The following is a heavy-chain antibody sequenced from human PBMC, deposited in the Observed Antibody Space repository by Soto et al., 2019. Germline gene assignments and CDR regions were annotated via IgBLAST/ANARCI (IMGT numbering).Heavy chain of an antibody. Sequence: ASVKVSCKASGGTFSSYAISWVRQAPGQGLEWMGGIIPIFGTANYAQKFQGRVTITADESTSTAYMELSSLRSEDTAVYYCARGAAGATARFDPWGQGTLVTVSS. CDR1: GGTFSSYA. CDR3: ARGAAGATARFDP. V-gene: IGHV1-69*13. CDR2: IIPIFGTA. J-gene: IGHJ5*02. D-gene: IGHD1-26*01.